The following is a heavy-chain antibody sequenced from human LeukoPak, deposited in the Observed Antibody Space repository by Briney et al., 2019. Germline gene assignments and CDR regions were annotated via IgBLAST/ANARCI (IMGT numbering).Heavy chain of an antibody. CDR3: AREGSRSSGYNFDY. V-gene: IGHV3-66*01. Sequence: GGSLRLSCAASGFTVSSNYMSWVRQAPGKGLEWVSVIYSGGSTYYAGSVKGRFDISRDNSKNTVFLQMNSLRADDPAVYYCAREGSRSSGYNFDYWGQGTPVTVSS. CDR2: IYSGGST. D-gene: IGHD3-22*01. CDR1: GFTVSSNY. J-gene: IGHJ4*02.